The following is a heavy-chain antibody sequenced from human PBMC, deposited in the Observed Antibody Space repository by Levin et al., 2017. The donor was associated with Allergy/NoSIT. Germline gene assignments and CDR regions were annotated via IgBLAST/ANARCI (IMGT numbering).Heavy chain of an antibody. J-gene: IGHJ4*02. Sequence: VASVKVSCKASGYTFTRNYIQWLRQAPGQGLEWMGWINPNTGSTHFAQKFQGRVTMTSDTSISTAYMELTRLISDDTAIYYCARGVFRGLGSVESDFWGQGTLVTVSS. V-gene: IGHV1-2*02. D-gene: IGHD2-15*01. CDR2: INPNTGST. CDR1: GYTFTRNY. CDR3: ARGVFRGLGSVESDF.